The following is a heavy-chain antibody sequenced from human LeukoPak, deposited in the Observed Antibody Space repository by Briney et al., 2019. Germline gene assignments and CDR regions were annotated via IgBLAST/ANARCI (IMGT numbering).Heavy chain of an antibody. Sequence: ASVKVSCKASGGTFSSYAISWVRRAPGQGLEWMGGIIPIFGTANYAQKFQGRVTITTDESTGTAYMELSSLRSEDTAVYYCASWARGYDSSGYYYYFDYWGQGTLVTVSS. CDR2: IIPIFGTA. CDR3: ASWARGYDSSGYYYYFDY. V-gene: IGHV1-69*05. CDR1: GGTFSSYA. J-gene: IGHJ4*02. D-gene: IGHD3-22*01.